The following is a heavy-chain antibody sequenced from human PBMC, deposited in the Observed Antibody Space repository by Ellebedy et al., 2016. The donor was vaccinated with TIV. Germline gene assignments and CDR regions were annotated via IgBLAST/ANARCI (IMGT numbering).Heavy chain of an antibody. V-gene: IGHV1-46*01. CDR3: ARGRGYSYDVCDI. D-gene: IGHD5-18*01. CDR1: GHSFSNYY. CDR2: INPNDDTK. Sequence: AASVKVSCKASGHSFSNYYIHWVRQAPGQGLEWMGIINPNDDTKAYAQNFQGRVTVTRDTSTSTVYMELSSLRSEDTAVYYCARGRGYSYDVCDIWGQGTMVTVSS. J-gene: IGHJ3*02.